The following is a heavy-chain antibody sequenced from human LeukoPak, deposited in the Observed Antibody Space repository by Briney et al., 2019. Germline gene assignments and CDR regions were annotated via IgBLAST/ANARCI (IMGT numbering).Heavy chain of an antibody. V-gene: IGHV4-4*09. Sequence: PSETLSLTCTVSGGSISTYYWTWIRQSPGKGLEWIGYIYTTGKTKYNPSLKSRITISVDTSKNQFSLKLNSVTAADTAVYYCANRWFDPWGQGTLVTVSS. J-gene: IGHJ5*02. CDR2: IYTTGKT. CDR1: GGSISTYY. CDR3: ANRWFDP.